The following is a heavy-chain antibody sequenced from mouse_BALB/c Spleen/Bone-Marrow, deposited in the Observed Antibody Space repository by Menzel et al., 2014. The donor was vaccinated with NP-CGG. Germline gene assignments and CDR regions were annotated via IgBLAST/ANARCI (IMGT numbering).Heavy chain of an antibody. CDR3: ARDYLYYFEY. CDR2: IRNEANGYTT. CDR1: GFTFTDHY. J-gene: IGHJ2*01. Sequence: EVKLMESGGGLVQPGGFLRLSCATSGFTFTDHYMSWVRQPPGKALEWLGFIRNEANGYTTEYSASVKGRFTISRDNSQSIVYLQMNTLRAEDSATYYCARDYLYYFEYWGQGTTLTVSS. V-gene: IGHV7-3*02. D-gene: IGHD2-1*01.